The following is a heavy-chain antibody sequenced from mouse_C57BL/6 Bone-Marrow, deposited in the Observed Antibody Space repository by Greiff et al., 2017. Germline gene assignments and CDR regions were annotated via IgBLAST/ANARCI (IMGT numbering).Heavy chain of an antibody. V-gene: IGHV2-9*01. CDR1: GFSLTSYG. Sequence: VQLQESGPGLVAPSPCLSITCTASGFSLTSYGVDWVRQPPGKGLEWLGVIWGSGSTTYNSALMSRLSISKDNSKSQVFLKMNSLQADDTSMYDCAKHNWGDYAMDYWGQGTSVTVSS. J-gene: IGHJ4*01. D-gene: IGHD4-1*01. CDR2: IWGSGST. CDR3: AKHNWGDYAMDY.